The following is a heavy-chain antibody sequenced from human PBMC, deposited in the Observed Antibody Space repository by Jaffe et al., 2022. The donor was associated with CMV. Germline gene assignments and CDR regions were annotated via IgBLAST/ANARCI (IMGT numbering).Heavy chain of an antibody. D-gene: IGHD3-3*01. J-gene: IGHJ4*02. CDR1: GYTFTDYY. CDR2: INPNTGGT. CDR3: TRGSSRFLEWLLYYFDH. Sequence: QVQLVQSGAEVMEPGASVTVSCEASGYTFTDYYIHWLRQAPGQGLEWMGWINPNTGGTKFAEKFQDRVTMTRDTSIITAYMELSRLRYDDTAIYYCTRGSSRFLEWLLYYFDHWGQGTLVTVSS. V-gene: IGHV1-2*02.